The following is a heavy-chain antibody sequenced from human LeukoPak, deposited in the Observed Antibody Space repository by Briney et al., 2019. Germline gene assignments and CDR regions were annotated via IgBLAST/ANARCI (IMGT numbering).Heavy chain of an antibody. J-gene: IGHJ6*02. D-gene: IGHD2-2*01. CDR3: ARDSLSSTSTDYYYYGMDV. V-gene: IGHV1-69*04. Sequence: ASVKVSCKASGGTFSSYAISWVRQAPGQGLEWMGRIIPILGIANYAQKFQGRVTITADKSTSTAYTELSSLRSEDTAVYYCARDSLSSTSTDYYYYGMDVWGQGTTVTVSS. CDR1: GGTFSSYA. CDR2: IIPILGIA.